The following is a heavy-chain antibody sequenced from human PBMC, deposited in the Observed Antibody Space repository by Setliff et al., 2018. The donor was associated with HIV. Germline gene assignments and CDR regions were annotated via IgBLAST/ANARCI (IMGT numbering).Heavy chain of an antibody. V-gene: IGHV3-11*04. Sequence: GGSLRLSCAASGFSFSTYNMSWIRQAPGKGLEWVSYISRSGSTRYYSDSVKGRFTISRDNAKNSLYLQMNSLRAEETAVYYCARDRATVVRGAAFDIWGQGTMVTVSS. CDR1: GFSFSTYN. CDR3: ARDRATVVRGAAFDI. J-gene: IGHJ3*02. D-gene: IGHD3-10*01. CDR2: ISRSGSTR.